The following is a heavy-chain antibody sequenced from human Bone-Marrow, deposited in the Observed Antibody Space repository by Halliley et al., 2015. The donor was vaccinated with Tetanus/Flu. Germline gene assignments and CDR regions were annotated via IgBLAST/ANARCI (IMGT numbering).Heavy chain of an antibody. CDR1: GFSLSTSGMC. CDR2: IDWDDDK. Sequence: LVKPTQTLTLTCTFSGFSLSTSGMCVYWIRQAPGKALEWLALIDWDDDKYYSTSLNARLTISKDTSKNQVVLRMTNVAPVDTATYYCARTLNSNYYDSSGHYDYWGQGTLVTVSS. J-gene: IGHJ4*02. D-gene: IGHD3-22*01. V-gene: IGHV2-70*01. CDR3: ARTLNSNYYDSSGHYDY.